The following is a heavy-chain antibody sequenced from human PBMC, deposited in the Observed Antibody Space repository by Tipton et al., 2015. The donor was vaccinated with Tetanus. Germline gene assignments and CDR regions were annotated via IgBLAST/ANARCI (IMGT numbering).Heavy chain of an antibody. CDR2: IYFSGST. D-gene: IGHD1-26*01. Sequence: TLSLTCTVSGGSISSGGYYWSWIRQHPGRGLEWIGDIYFSGSTYYNPSLKSRVTISVDTSKNQFSLKLTSVTAADTAVYYCARDQARGARGWNYFAYWGQGTLVPVSS. CDR1: GGSISSGGYY. CDR3: ARDQARGARGWNYFAY. V-gene: IGHV4-31*03. J-gene: IGHJ4*02.